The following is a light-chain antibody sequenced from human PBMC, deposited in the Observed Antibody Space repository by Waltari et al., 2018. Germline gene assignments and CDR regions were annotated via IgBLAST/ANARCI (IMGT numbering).Light chain of an antibody. J-gene: IGLJ2*01. Sequence: QSVLTQPPSVSGAPGQRVTISCAGSSSNIESPYNVPWYQQVPGRAPKLLIYDDRHRPSGVPDRFSGSKSGTSASLAITGLQAEDEAEYFCQSYDSGLNGLFFGGGTKVTVL. V-gene: IGLV1-40*01. CDR3: QSYDSGLNGLF. CDR1: SSNIESPYN. CDR2: DDR.